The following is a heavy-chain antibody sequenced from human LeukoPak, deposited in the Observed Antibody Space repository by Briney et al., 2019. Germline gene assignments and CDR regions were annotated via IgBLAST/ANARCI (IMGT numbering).Heavy chain of an antibody. V-gene: IGHV3-30*18. CDR2: ISHDGSIE. D-gene: IGHD6-19*01. J-gene: IGHJ5*02. Sequence: GGSLRLSCVVSGFTISTHGMHWARQAPGKGLEWVAMISHDGSIEHYGDSVKGRLTISRDNSKNTLYLQMNSLRDEDMGVYYCAKDWGSSGWYNWFDPWGQGTLVTVSP. CDR3: AKDWGSSGWYNWFDP. CDR1: GFTISTHG.